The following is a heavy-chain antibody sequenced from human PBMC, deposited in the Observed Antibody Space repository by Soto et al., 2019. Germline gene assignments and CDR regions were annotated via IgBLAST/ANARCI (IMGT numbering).Heavy chain of an antibody. D-gene: IGHD2-8*01. Sequence: GASVKVSCKASGYTFTSYYMHWVRQAPGQGLEWMGIINPSGGSTSYAQKFQGRVTMTGDTSTSTVYMELSSLRSEDTAVYYCARDMKTYAPYYYCYVMDVWGRGSTVTGSS. J-gene: IGHJ6*02. V-gene: IGHV1-46*01. CDR2: INPSGGST. CDR3: ARDMKTYAPYYYCYVMDV. CDR1: GYTFTSYY.